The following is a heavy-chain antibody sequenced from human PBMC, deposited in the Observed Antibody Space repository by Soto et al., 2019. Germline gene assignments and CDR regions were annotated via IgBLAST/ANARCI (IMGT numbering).Heavy chain of an antibody. Sequence: QVPLVQSGAEVKKPGSSVKVSCKASGGTFSSYAISWVRQAPGQGLEWMGGIIPIFGTANYAQKFQGRVTITADESTSTAYMELSSLRSEDTAVYYCARVRQYYDFWSGTFDYWGQGTLVTVSS. CDR1: GGTFSSYA. D-gene: IGHD3-3*01. CDR2: IIPIFGTA. J-gene: IGHJ4*02. CDR3: ARVRQYYDFWSGTFDY. V-gene: IGHV1-69*12.